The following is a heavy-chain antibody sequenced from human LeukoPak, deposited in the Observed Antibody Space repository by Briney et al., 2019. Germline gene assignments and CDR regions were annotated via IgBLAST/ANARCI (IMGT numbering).Heavy chain of an antibody. D-gene: IGHD1-26*01. CDR3: AGGGANYYYYYYMDV. CDR1: GGSFSGYY. Sequence: SETLSLTCAVYGGSFSGYYWSWIRQPPGKGLEWIGYIYYSGSTNYNPSLKSRVTISVDTSKNQFSLKLSSVTAADTAVYYCAGGGANYYYYYYMDVWGKGTTVTISS. V-gene: IGHV4-59*01. CDR2: IYYSGST. J-gene: IGHJ6*03.